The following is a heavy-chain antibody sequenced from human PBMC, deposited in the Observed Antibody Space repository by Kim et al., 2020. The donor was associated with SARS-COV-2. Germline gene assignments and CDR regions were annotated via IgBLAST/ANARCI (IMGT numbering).Heavy chain of an antibody. CDR2: ISTYNGNT. CDR3: ARRPLYCTGGGCYWGLENDS. V-gene: IGHV1-18*01. CDR1: GYTFTTYG. J-gene: IGHJ5*01. D-gene: IGHD2-15*01. Sequence: ASVKVSCKASGYTFTTYGISWVRQAPGQGLEWMGWISTYNGNTNYAQKLQGRVTMTTDTSTSTAYMELRSLRSDDTAVYYCARRPLYCTGGGCYWGLENDSWGQGTLVTVSS.